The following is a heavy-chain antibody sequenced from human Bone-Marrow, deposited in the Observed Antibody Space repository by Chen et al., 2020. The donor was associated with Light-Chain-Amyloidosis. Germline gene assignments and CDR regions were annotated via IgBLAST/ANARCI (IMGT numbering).Heavy chain of an antibody. V-gene: IGHV5-51*01. CDR1: GYTFPNYW. D-gene: IGHD5-12*01. J-gene: IGHJ4*02. Sequence: EVQLAQSGPEVKKPGESLKISCTGSGYTFPNYWIGWVRQMPGKGLEWTGVIYPDDSDARYSPSFEGQVTISADKSITTAYLQWRSLKASDTAMYYCARRRDGYNFDYWGQGTLVTVSS. CDR2: IYPDDSDA. CDR3: ARRRDGYNFDY.